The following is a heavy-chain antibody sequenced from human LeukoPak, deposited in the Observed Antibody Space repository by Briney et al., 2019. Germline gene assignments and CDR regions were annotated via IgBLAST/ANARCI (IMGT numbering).Heavy chain of an antibody. V-gene: IGHV3-23*01. J-gene: IGHJ5*02. Sequence: PGGSLRLSCAASGFTFSSYAMSWVRQAPGKGLEWVSAISGSGENTYYADSVKGRFTISRDNSKNTLYLQMNSLRAEDTAVYYCAKKLAAGKALLPWGQGTLVTVSS. CDR2: ISGSGENT. CDR3: AKKLAAGKALLP. D-gene: IGHD6-13*01. CDR1: GFTFSSYA.